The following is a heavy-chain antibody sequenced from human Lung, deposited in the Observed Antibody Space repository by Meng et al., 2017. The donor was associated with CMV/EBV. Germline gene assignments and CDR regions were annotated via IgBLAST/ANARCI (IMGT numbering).Heavy chain of an antibody. J-gene: IGHJ4*02. D-gene: IGHD3-22*01. CDR3: ARVYYDTSGSSHYFDF. CDR1: GYTFTGYY. V-gene: IGHV1-2*02. Sequence: ASXXVSXKASGYTFTGYYMHWVRQAPGQGLEWMGWINPYTGGTNYPQKFQGRVTITRDTSISTAHMDLSRLRSDDTAVYYCARVYYDTSGSSHYFDFWGQGXLVTFSS. CDR2: INPYTGGT.